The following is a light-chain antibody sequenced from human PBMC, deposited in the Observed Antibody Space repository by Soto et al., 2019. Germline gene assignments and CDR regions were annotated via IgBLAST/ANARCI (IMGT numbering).Light chain of an antibody. V-gene: IGLV2-14*01. CDR1: SSDVGGYNS. CDR2: DVS. J-gene: IGLJ2*01. CDR3: TSYTSSSLLV. Sequence: QSALTQPACVSGSPGQSITISCTGASSDVGGYNSVSWYQQHPGKAPKLVIYDVSNRPSGVSNRFSGSKSGNTASLTISGLQAEDEADYYCTSYTSSSLLVFGGGTKLTVL.